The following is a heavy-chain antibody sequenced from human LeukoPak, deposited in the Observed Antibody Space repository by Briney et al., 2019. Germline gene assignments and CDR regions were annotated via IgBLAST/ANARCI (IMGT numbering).Heavy chain of an antibody. J-gene: IGHJ4*02. CDR3: ARDRIAVAGYSDY. V-gene: IGHV3-21*01. CDR2: ISSSSSYI. D-gene: IGHD6-19*01. CDR1: GFTFSSYS. Sequence: GGSLRLSCAASGFTFSSYSMNWVRQAPGKGLEWVSSISSSSSYIYYADSVKGRFTISRDNAKNSLYLQMNSLRAEDTAVYYCARDRIAVAGYSDYWGQGTLVTVSS.